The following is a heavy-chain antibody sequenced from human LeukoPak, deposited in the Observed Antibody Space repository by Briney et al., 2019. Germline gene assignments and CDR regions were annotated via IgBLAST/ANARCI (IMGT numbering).Heavy chain of an antibody. V-gene: IGHV1-69*05. CDR3: ARRITYAFDI. D-gene: IGHD3-10*01. CDR2: IIPIFGTA. Sequence: ASVRVSCKASGGTFSSYAISWVRQAPGQGLEWMGGIIPIFGTANYAQKFQGRVTITTDESTSAAYMELSSLRSEDTAVYYCARRITYAFDIWGQGTMVTVSS. J-gene: IGHJ3*02. CDR1: GGTFSSYA.